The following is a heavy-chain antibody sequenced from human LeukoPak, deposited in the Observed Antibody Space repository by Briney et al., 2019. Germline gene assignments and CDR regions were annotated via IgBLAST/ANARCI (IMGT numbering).Heavy chain of an antibody. J-gene: IGHJ6*02. CDR1: GFTFSSYG. CDR2: IWYDGSNK. V-gene: IGHV3-33*01. D-gene: IGHD2-15*01. Sequence: PGRSLRLSCAASGFTFSSYGMRWVRQAPGKGLEWVAVIWYDGSNKYYADSVKGRFTISRDNSKNTLYLQMNSLRAEDTAVYYCARVTPRYCSGGSCYSLYYYYGMDVWGQGTTVTVSS. CDR3: ARVTPRYCSGGSCYSLYYYYGMDV.